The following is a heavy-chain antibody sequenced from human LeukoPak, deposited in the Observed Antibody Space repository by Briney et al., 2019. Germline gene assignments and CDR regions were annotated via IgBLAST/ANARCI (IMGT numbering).Heavy chain of an antibody. V-gene: IGHV3-53*01. Sequence: GGSLRLSCAASGFTDSSNYMSWVRQAPGKGLEWVSVIYSGGSTYYADSVKGRFTISRDNSKNTLYLQMNSLRAEDTAVYYCARESDILYYFDYWGQGTLVTVSS. CDR3: ARESDILYYFDY. CDR1: GFTDSSNY. CDR2: IYSGGST. J-gene: IGHJ4*02. D-gene: IGHD2-15*01.